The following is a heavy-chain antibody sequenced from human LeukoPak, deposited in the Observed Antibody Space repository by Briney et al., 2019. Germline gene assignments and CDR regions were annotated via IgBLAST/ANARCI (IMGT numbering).Heavy chain of an antibody. J-gene: IGHJ4*02. CDR1: GYTFTGYY. D-gene: IGHD3-10*01. V-gene: IGHV1-2*02. Sequence: ASVKVSCKASGYTFTGYYMHWVRQAPGQGLEWMGWINPNSGGTNYAQKFQGRVTMTRDTSISTAYMELSRLRSDDSAVYYCASHFGELYPRGDYWGQGTLVTVSS. CDR3: ASHFGELYPRGDY. CDR2: INPNSGGT.